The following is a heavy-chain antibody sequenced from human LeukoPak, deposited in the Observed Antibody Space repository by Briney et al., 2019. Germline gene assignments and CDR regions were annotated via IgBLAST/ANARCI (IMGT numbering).Heavy chain of an antibody. Sequence: ASVKVSFQASGYTFTSYDINWVRQATGQGLEWMGWMNPNSGNTGYAQKFQGRVTIIRNTSISTAYMELSSLRSEDTAVYYCARGLGSSIWFFDYWGQGTLATVSS. V-gene: IGHV1-8*03. D-gene: IGHD6-13*01. J-gene: IGHJ4*01. CDR2: MNPNSGNT. CDR3: ARGLGSSIWFFDY. CDR1: GYTFTSYD.